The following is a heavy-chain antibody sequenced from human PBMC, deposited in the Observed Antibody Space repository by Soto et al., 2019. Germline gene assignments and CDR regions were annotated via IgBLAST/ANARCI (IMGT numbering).Heavy chain of an antibody. Sequence: GSLRLSCAASGFTFSDYYMSWIRQAPGKGLEWVSYISSSGSTIYYADSVKGRFTISRDNAKNSLYLQMNSLRAEDTAVYYCASNPYYYYMDVWGKGTTVIVSS. V-gene: IGHV3-11*01. CDR1: GFTFSDYY. CDR2: ISSSGSTI. CDR3: ASNPYYYYMDV. J-gene: IGHJ6*03.